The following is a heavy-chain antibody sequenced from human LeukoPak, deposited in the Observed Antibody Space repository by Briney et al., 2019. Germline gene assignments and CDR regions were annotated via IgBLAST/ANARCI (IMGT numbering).Heavy chain of an antibody. CDR1: GYTFTSYD. CDR2: MNPNTNDT. Sequence: GASVKVSSKASGYTFTSYDINWVRQATGQGLEWMGWMNPNTNDTAYAQKFQGRVTMTRNTSISTAYMELSSLRSEDTAVYYCARFPRGWHPDYWGQGTLVTVSS. D-gene: IGHD6-19*01. J-gene: IGHJ4*02. CDR3: ARFPRGWHPDY. V-gene: IGHV1-8*01.